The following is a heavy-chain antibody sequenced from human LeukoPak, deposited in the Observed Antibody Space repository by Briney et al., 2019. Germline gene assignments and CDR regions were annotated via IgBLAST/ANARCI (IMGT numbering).Heavy chain of an antibody. CDR1: GYGCTSYW. V-gene: IGHV5-51*01. J-gene: IGHJ3*02. CDR2: IYPGDSDT. Sequence: GESLKISCKGSGYGCTSYWIGWVRQMPGKGLEWMGIIYPGDSDTRYSPSFQGQVTISVDKTISTAYLQWSSLKASDNAMYYCARREGSGSYYVGAFDIWGQGTMVTVSS. CDR3: ARREGSGSYYVGAFDI. D-gene: IGHD3-10*01.